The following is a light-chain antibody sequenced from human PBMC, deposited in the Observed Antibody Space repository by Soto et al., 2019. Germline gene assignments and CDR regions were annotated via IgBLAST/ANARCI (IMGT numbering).Light chain of an antibody. CDR1: SSDIGGYNY. CDR3: SSYSSSSTPPYV. Sequence: QSALTQPASVSGSPGQSITISCTGTSSDIGGYNYVSWYQQHPGKAPKLMIYEVSNRPSGVSNRFSGSKSGNTASLTISGLQAEDESDYYCSSYSSSSTPPYVSGTGTKAPS. CDR2: EVS. V-gene: IGLV2-14*01. J-gene: IGLJ1*01.